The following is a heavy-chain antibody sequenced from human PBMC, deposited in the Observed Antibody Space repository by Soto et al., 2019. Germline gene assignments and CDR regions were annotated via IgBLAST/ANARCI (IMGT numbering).Heavy chain of an antibody. D-gene: IGHD2-15*01. CDR2: INAGHGNT. J-gene: IGHJ4*02. Sequence: GASVKVSCKASGYTYTSYAMHWVRQAPGQRLEWMGWINAGHGNTKYSQKFQGRVTITRDTSASTAYMELSSLRSEDTAVYYCARGGGNAYWGQGAMVTVSS. V-gene: IGHV1-3*01. CDR1: GYTYTSYA. CDR3: ARGGGNAY.